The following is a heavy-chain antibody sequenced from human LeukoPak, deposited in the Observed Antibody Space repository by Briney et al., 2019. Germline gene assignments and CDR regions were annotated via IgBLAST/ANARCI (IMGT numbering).Heavy chain of an antibody. J-gene: IGHJ4*02. CDR2: ISSSGSTI. CDR1: GFTFSSYE. CDR3: ARVGPYSSSLDY. V-gene: IGHV3-48*03. D-gene: IGHD6-6*01. Sequence: PGGSLRLSCAVSGFTFSSYEMNWVRQAPGKGLEWVSYISSSGSTIYYADSVKGRFTISRDNAKNSLFLQMNSLRAEDTAVYYCARVGPYSSSLDYWGQGTLVTVSS.